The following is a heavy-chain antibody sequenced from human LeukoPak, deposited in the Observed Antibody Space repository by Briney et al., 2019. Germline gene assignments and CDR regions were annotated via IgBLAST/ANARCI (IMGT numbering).Heavy chain of an antibody. D-gene: IGHD1-26*01. V-gene: IGHV3-33*06. Sequence: GGSLRLSCVASGFMFSTYGMHWVRQAPSKGLEWVAVIWYDGSDKDYADSVKGRFTISRDNSKNTVFLQINSLKAEDTAVYYCAKRSTQYSGSYFDAFDAWGQGTMVIVSS. CDR2: IWYDGSDK. CDR1: GFMFSTYG. J-gene: IGHJ3*01. CDR3: AKRSTQYSGSYFDAFDA.